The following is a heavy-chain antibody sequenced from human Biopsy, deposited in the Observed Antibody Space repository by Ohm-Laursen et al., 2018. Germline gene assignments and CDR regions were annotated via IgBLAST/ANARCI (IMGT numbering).Heavy chain of an antibody. J-gene: IGHJ6*02. V-gene: IGHV3-11*01. CDR2: ISSGGTTI. CDR1: GFPFSDYY. Sequence: SLRLSCAAPGFPFSDYYMRWIRQAPGKGLEWVSYISSGGTTIYYADSLKGRFTISRDNAKNSLYLQMNSLRADDTAVYYCARDTRWSPYHMDVWGQGTTVTVSS. CDR3: ARDTRWSPYHMDV. D-gene: IGHD4-23*01.